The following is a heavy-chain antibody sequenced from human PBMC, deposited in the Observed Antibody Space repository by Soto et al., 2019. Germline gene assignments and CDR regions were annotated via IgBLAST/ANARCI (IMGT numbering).Heavy chain of an antibody. V-gene: IGHV3-23*01. CDR3: AKSAGGYCSTTTCAGNFGYFAL. CDR1: GFTFSSYA. Sequence: EVQLLESGGGLVQPGGSLRLSCAASGFTFSSYAMSWVRQAPGKGLEWVSGISGSGDSTYYADSVKGRFTISRDNSKSTLYLKMNSLRADDTAVYYCAKSAGGYCSTTTCAGNFGYFALWGRGTLVTVSS. J-gene: IGHJ2*01. CDR2: ISGSGDST. D-gene: IGHD2-2*01.